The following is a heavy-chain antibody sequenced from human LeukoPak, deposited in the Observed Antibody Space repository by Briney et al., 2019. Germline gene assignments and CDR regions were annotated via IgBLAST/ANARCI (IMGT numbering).Heavy chain of an antibody. CDR1: GGSISSYY. CDR2: IYTSGST. J-gene: IGHJ6*03. CDR3: ARVGCSSTSCPYYYYYMDV. D-gene: IGHD2-2*01. V-gene: IGHV4-4*07. Sequence: PSETLSLTCTVSGGSISSYYWSWIRQPAGKGLEWIGRIYTSGSTNYNPSLKSRVTMSVDTSKNQFSLKLSSVTAADTAVYYCARVGCSSTSCPYYYYYMDVWGKGTTVTVSS.